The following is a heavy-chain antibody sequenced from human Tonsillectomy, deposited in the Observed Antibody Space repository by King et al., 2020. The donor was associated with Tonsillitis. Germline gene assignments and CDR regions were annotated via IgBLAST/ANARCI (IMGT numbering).Heavy chain of an antibody. Sequence: QLQESGPGLVKPSETLSLTCTVSGGSISSSSYYWGWIRQPPGKGLEWIGSIYYSGSNYYNPSLKSRVTISVDTSKNQFSLKLSSVTAADTAVYYCARRGHYDSSAFDIWGEGTMVTVSS. CDR3: ARRGHYDSSAFDI. CDR1: GGSISSSSYY. V-gene: IGHV4-39*07. J-gene: IGHJ3*02. CDR2: IYYSGSN. D-gene: IGHD3-22*01.